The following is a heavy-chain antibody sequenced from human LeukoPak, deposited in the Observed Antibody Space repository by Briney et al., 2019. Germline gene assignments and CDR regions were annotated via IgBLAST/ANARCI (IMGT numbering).Heavy chain of an antibody. CDR2: IYTSGST. CDR3: ARAQFGELLSGAFDI. Sequence: SSETLSLTCTVSGGSISSGSYYWSWIRQPAGKGLEWIGRIYTSGSTNYNPSLKGRVTISVDTSKNQFSLKLSSVTAADTAVYYCARAQFGELLSGAFDIWGQGTMVTVSS. V-gene: IGHV4-61*02. CDR1: GGSISSGSYY. J-gene: IGHJ3*02. D-gene: IGHD3-10*01.